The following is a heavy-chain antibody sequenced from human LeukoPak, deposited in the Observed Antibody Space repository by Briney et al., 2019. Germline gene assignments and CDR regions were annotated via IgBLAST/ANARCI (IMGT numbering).Heavy chain of an antibody. J-gene: IGHJ4*02. CDR3: ARDYNWNYVSAFFDY. CDR1: GFSFDDYA. V-gene: IGHV3-33*08. D-gene: IGHD1-7*01. Sequence: GTSLRLSCAASGFSFDDYAMHWVRQAPGKGLEWVAVIWYDGSNKYYADSVKGRFTISRDNSKNTLYLQMNSLRAEDTAVYYCARDYNWNYVSAFFDYWGQGTLVTVSS. CDR2: IWYDGSNK.